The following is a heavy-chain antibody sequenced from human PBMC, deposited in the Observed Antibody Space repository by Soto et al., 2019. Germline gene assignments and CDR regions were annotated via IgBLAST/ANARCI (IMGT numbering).Heavy chain of an antibody. J-gene: IGHJ4*02. D-gene: IGHD3-3*01. Sequence: EAQLVESGGGLVEPGGSLRLSWAASGFTLSNDWMSWVRRAPGKGLEGVGRLKSKTDGGTADYTAPVKGRFTIPSDDSKYTLYLQMNSLKTGDSGVYYCTTDRFFWGQGTLVTVSS. CDR3: TTDRFF. CDR1: GFTLSNDW. CDR2: LKSKTDGGTA. V-gene: IGHV3-15*01.